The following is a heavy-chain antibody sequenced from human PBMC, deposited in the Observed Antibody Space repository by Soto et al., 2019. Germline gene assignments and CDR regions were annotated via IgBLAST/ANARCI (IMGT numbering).Heavy chain of an antibody. Sequence: ASVKVSCKASGYTFTSYAMNWVRQAPGQRLEWMGWINAGNGNTKYSQKFQGRVTITRDTSASTAYMELSSLRSEDTAVYYCARDYYDSSDYFWYFDYWGQGTLVTVSS. V-gene: IGHV1-3*01. CDR3: ARDYYDSSDYFWYFDY. CDR2: INAGNGNT. CDR1: GYTFTSYA. J-gene: IGHJ4*02. D-gene: IGHD3-22*01.